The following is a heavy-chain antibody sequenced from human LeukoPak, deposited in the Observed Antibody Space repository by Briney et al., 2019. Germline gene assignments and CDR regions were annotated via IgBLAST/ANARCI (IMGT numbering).Heavy chain of an antibody. Sequence: PGGSLRLSCAASGSTVSSNYMSWVRQAPGKGLEWVSVIYSGVTTYYAESVKGRFTISRDNSKNTLFLQMNSLRAEDTAVYYCAGGIGGFYDSSGYYNYWGQGTLVTVSS. V-gene: IGHV3-53*01. J-gene: IGHJ4*02. D-gene: IGHD3-22*01. CDR3: AGGIGGFYDSSGYYNY. CDR2: IYSGVTT. CDR1: GSTVSSNY.